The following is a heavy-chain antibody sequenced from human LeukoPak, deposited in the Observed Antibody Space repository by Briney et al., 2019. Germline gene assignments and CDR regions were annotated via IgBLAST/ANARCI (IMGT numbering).Heavy chain of an antibody. V-gene: IGHV3-21*01. CDR1: GFTFSGYS. D-gene: IGHD2-15*01. Sequence: GGSLRLSCAASGFTFSGYSISWVRQAPGKGLEWVSSISSSSSYIYYADSVKGRLTISRDNVKNSLYLEINSLRADDTAIYYCAKDDSNNYYEYWGQGTLVTVSA. J-gene: IGHJ4*02. CDR2: ISSSSSYI. CDR3: AKDDSNNYYEY.